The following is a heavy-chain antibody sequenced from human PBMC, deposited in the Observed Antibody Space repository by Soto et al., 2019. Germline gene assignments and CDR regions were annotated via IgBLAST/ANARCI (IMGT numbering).Heavy chain of an antibody. CDR1: GYSFTSYW. V-gene: IGHV5-51*01. CDR2: IYPGDSDT. J-gene: IGHJ6*02. CDR3: ARVVYYYGSGSSKTYYYYGMDV. Sequence: PGESLKISCKGSGYSFTSYWIGWVRQMPGKGLECMGIIYPGDSDTRYSPSFQGQVTISADKSISTAYLQWSSLKASDTAMYYCARVVYYYGSGSSKTYYYYGMDVWGQGTTVTVSS. D-gene: IGHD3-10*01.